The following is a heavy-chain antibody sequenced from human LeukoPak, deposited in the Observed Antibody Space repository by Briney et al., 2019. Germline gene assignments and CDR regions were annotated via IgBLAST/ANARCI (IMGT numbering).Heavy chain of an antibody. CDR3: ARDRSGYSSSWFTRDAFDI. Sequence: RSGGSLRFSCAASGFTFSNYVMSWVRQAPGKGLEWIGYIYYSGSTNYNPSLKSRVTISVDTSKNQFSLKLSSVTAADTAVYYCARDRSGYSSSWFTRDAFDIWGQGTMVTVSS. CDR2: IYYSGST. V-gene: IGHV4-59*01. D-gene: IGHD6-13*01. J-gene: IGHJ3*02. CDR1: GFTFSNYV.